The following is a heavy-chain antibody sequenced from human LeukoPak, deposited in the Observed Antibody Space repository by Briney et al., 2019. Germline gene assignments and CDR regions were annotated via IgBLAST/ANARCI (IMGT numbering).Heavy chain of an antibody. CDR1: GYTFTSYY. V-gene: IGHV1-46*01. Sequence: ASVKVSCKASGYTFTSYYMHWVRQAPGQGLEWMGIINPSGGSTSYAQKFQGRVTMTRDTSTSTVYMELSSLRSEDTAVYYCARVGPYYDFWSGPASLDYWGQGTLVTVSS. CDR2: INPSGGST. CDR3: ARVGPYYDFWSGPASLDY. D-gene: IGHD3-3*01. J-gene: IGHJ4*02.